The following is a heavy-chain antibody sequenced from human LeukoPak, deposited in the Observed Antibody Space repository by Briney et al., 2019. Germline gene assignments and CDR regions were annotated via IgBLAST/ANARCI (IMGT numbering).Heavy chain of an antibody. CDR1: GFIFSNAW. CDR2: IKGKSDGGTI. Sequence: GGSLRLSCAASGFIFSNAWMNWVRQAPGKGLEWVGRIKGKSDGGTIDYAAPVQGRFTISRDDSKNTVFLQMTSLKTEDTAIYYCTFAAAYWGQRTLVTVSS. J-gene: IGHJ4*02. D-gene: IGHD6-25*01. CDR3: TFAAAY. V-gene: IGHV3-15*01.